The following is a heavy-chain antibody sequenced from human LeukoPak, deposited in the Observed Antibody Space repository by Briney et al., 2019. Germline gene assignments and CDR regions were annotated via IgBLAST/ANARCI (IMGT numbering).Heavy chain of an antibody. CDR3: ARGVEMATIPFDY. Sequence: GESLKISCKGSGYSFTSYWIGWVRQMPGKGLEWMGIIYPGDSDTRYSPSFQGQVTISADKSISTAYLQWGSLKASDTAMYYCARGVEMATIPFDYWGQGTLVTVSS. CDR1: GYSFTSYW. D-gene: IGHD5-24*01. CDR2: IYPGDSDT. V-gene: IGHV5-51*01. J-gene: IGHJ4*02.